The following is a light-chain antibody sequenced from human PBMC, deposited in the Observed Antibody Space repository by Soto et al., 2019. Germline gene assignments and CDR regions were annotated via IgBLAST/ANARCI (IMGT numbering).Light chain of an antibody. Sequence: QPVLTQPAPVSGSPGQSITIPCPGNSSDLGGYNYVSWYQQHPGKAPKLMIYDVSNRPSGVSNRFSGSKSGNTASLTISGLQAEDEADYYCSSYTSSSTPYVFGTGTKVTVL. CDR1: SSDLGGYNY. V-gene: IGLV2-14*01. J-gene: IGLJ1*01. CDR3: SSYTSSSTPYV. CDR2: DVS.